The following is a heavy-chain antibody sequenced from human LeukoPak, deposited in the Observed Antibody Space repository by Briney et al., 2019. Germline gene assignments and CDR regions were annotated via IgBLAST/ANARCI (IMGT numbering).Heavy chain of an antibody. CDR2: IMQDGSER. Sequence: GGSLRLSCAASGFTFSTYWMSWVRQAPGQGLEWVANIMQDGSERYYVDSVKGRFTISRDNAKNSLYLQMNSLRAEDTAVYYCARGRDTYDYWGQGTLVTVSS. CDR3: ARGRDTYDY. J-gene: IGHJ4*02. D-gene: IGHD5-18*01. V-gene: IGHV3-7*04. CDR1: GFTFSTYW.